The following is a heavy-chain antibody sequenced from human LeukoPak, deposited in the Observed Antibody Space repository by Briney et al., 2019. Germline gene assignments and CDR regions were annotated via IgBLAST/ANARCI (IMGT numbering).Heavy chain of an antibody. CDR1: GFTFSGSA. CDR3: TSRGPLGWVSHADY. CDR2: IRSKANSYAT. V-gene: IGHV3-73*01. D-gene: IGHD3-16*01. J-gene: IGHJ4*02. Sequence: PGGSLRLSCAASGFTFSGSAMHWVRQASGKGLEWVGRIRSKANSYATAYAASVKGRFTISRDDSKNTAYLQMNSLKTEDTAVYYCTSRGPLGWVSHADYWGQGTLVTVSS.